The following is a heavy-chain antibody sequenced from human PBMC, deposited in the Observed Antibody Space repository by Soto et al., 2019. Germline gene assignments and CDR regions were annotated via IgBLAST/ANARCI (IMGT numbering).Heavy chain of an antibody. CDR3: ARGPAAAVPIAEYFQH. V-gene: IGHV1-69*01. CDR1: GGTFSSYA. Sequence: QVQLVQSGAEVKKPGSSVKVSCKASGGTFSSYAISWVRQAPGQGLEWMGGIIPIFGTANYAQKFQGRVTITADESTSTAYMELSGLRSEDTAVYYCARGPAAAVPIAEYFQHWGQGTLVTVSS. J-gene: IGHJ1*01. CDR2: IIPIFGTA. D-gene: IGHD6-13*01.